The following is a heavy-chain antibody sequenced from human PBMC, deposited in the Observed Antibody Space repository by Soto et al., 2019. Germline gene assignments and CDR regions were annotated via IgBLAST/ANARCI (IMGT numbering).Heavy chain of an antibody. J-gene: IGHJ5*02. CDR2: IIPIFGTA. CDR1: GGTFSSYA. D-gene: IGHD3-3*01. V-gene: IGHV1-69*13. CDR3: ARGSGRGYDFLSGYFSVNWFDP. Sequence: SVKVSCKASGGTFSSYAISWVRQAPGQGLEWMGGIIPIFGTANYAQKFQGRVTITADESTSTAYMELSSVTAADTAVYYCARGSGRGYDFLSGYFSVNWFDPWGQGTLVTVSS.